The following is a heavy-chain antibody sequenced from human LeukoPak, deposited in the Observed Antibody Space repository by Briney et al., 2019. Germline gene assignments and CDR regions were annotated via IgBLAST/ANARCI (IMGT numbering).Heavy chain of an antibody. V-gene: IGHV3-48*04. D-gene: IGHD4-23*01. Sequence: PGGSLRLSCAASEFTFSSYSMSWVRQAPGKGLEWVSYISSTATSIYYADSVKGRFTVSRDNAKNSLYLQTNSLRAEDTAVYYCARDVTYHGGDWFDPWGQGTLVTVSS. J-gene: IGHJ5*02. CDR2: ISSTATSI. CDR3: ARDVTYHGGDWFDP. CDR1: EFTFSSYS.